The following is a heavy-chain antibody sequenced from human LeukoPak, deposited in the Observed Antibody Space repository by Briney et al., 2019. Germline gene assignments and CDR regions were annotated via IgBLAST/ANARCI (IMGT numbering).Heavy chain of an antibody. CDR3: ATRGTTATNYLEY. V-gene: IGHV3-23*01. CDR2: ITATGGST. J-gene: IGHJ4*02. Sequence: PGGSLRLSCAASGFTFSSYVMSWVRQAPGTGLEWVSTITATGGSTYYADSVKGRFTISRDNSKSMLHLQMHSLRVEDTAVYYCATRGTTATNYLEYWGQGTLVTASS. CDR1: GFTFSSYV. D-gene: IGHD1-1*01.